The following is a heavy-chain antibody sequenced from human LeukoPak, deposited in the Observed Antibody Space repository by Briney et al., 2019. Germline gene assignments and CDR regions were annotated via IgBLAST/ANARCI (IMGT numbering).Heavy chain of an antibody. J-gene: IGHJ4*02. CDR2: ITTTSTTI. D-gene: IGHD6-19*01. CDR1: GFTFSSYA. V-gene: IGHV3-48*02. CDR3: ARGGAVSGIGFH. Sequence: GGSLRLSCAASGFTFSSYAMSWVRQAPGEGLEWVSYITTTSTTIYYADSMKGRFTISRDNAKNSLYLQMNSLRDEDTALYYCARGGAVSGIGFHWGQGTLVTVSS.